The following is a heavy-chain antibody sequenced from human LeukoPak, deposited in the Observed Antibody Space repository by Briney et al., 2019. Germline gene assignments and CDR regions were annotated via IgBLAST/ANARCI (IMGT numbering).Heavy chain of an antibody. D-gene: IGHD2-15*01. CDR2: IYSGGST. CDR1: GFTVSSNY. CDR3: AKEVLYCSGGSCFFDY. Sequence: PGESLRLSCTASGFTVSSNYMSWVRQAPGKGLEWVSVIYSGGSTYYADSVKGRFTISRDNSKNTLYLQMNSLRAEDTAVYYCAKEVLYCSGGSCFFDYWGQGTLVTVSS. J-gene: IGHJ4*02. V-gene: IGHV3-53*01.